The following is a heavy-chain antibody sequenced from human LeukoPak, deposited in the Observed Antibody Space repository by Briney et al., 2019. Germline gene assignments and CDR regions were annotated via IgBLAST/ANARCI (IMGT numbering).Heavy chain of an antibody. CDR3: AKDVDIVVVVPDY. Sequence: GGSLRLSCAASGFTFSSYAMSWVRRAPGKGLEWVSAISGSGGSTYYADSVKGRFTISRDNSKNTLYLQMNSLRAEDTAVYYCAKDVDIVVVVPDYWGQGTLVTVSS. D-gene: IGHD2-15*01. J-gene: IGHJ4*02. CDR2: ISGSGGST. CDR1: GFTFSSYA. V-gene: IGHV3-23*01.